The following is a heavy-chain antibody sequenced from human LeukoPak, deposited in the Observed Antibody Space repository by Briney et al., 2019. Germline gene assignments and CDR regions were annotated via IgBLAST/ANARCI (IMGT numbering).Heavy chain of an antibody. V-gene: IGHV4-39*07. CDR2: IYYSGST. CDR1: GGSISSSSYY. CDR3: ARDVAAVGFDP. D-gene: IGHD2-15*01. Sequence: SETLSLTCTVSGGSISSSSYYWGWIRQPPGKGLEWIGSIYYSGSTYYNPSLKSRVTLSVDTSKNQFSLKLSSVTAADTAVYYCARDVAAVGFDPWGQGTLVTVSS. J-gene: IGHJ5*02.